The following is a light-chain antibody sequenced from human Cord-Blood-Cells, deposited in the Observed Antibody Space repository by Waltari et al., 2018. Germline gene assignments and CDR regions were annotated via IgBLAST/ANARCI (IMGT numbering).Light chain of an antibody. CDR3: LSADSSGTYSV. Sequence: SYELTQPPSVSVSLGQMARITCSGKALPKKYAYWYQQKPGQFPVLVIYKDSERPSGIPERFAGSSSGTIVTLTISGVQAEDEADYYCLSADSSGTYSVFGGGTKLTVL. V-gene: IGLV3-16*01. CDR1: ALPKKY. CDR2: KDS. J-gene: IGLJ2*01.